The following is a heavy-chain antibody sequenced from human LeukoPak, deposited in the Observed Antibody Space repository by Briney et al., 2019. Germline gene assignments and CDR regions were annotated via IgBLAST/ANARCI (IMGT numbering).Heavy chain of an antibody. CDR1: GFTFSRFW. CDR3: ARLSSISYYFDY. Sequence: PGGSLRLSCAASGFTFSRFWMTWVRQAPGKGVEWVGHIKLDGSEKYYVDSVKGGFIVSRDNAKNSLYLQMNSLRADDTAVYYCARLSSISYYFDYWGLGTLVTVSS. J-gene: IGHJ4*02. CDR2: IKLDGSEK. V-gene: IGHV3-7*01.